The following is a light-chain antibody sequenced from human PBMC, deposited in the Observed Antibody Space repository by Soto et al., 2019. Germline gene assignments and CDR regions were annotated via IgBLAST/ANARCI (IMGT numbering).Light chain of an antibody. J-gene: IGLJ1*01. CDR2: EGS. CDR3: CSYAGSSGYV. V-gene: IGLV2-23*01. Sequence: QSALPQPASVSGSPGRSITISCTGTSSDVGTDNLVSWYQQHPGKAPKLMIYEGSKRPSGVSHRFSGSRSGNTASLTISGLQAEDEADYYCCSYAGSSGYVFGTGTKVTVL. CDR1: SSDVGTDNL.